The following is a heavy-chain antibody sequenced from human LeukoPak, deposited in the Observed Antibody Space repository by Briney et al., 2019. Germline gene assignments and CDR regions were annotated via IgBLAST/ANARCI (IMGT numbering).Heavy chain of an antibody. D-gene: IGHD3-3*01. V-gene: IGHV4-39*01. CDR1: GGSISSSSYY. J-gene: IGHJ4*02. Sequence: SETLSLTCTVSGGSISSSSYYWGWIRQPPGKGLEWIGSIYYSGSTYYNPSLKSRVTISVDTSKNQFSLKLSSVTAADTAVYYCARLLENADFWSGYYTWYFDYWGQGTLVTVSS. CDR2: IYYSGST. CDR3: ARLLENADFWSGYYTWYFDY.